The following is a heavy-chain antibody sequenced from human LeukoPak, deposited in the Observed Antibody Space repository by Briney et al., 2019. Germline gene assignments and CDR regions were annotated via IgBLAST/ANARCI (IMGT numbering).Heavy chain of an antibody. V-gene: IGHV1-2*02. J-gene: IGHJ4*02. CDR2: IDPNSGGP. Sequence: ASVKVSCKASGYTFTDYYIHWVRQAPGQGLEWMGWIDPNSGGPHYAQKFQGRVTMTRDTSINTAYMESSRLTSDDTAVYYCARGDYYGSGTTHDYWGQGALVTVSS. CDR3: ARGDYYGSGTTHDY. CDR1: GYTFTDYY. D-gene: IGHD3-10*01.